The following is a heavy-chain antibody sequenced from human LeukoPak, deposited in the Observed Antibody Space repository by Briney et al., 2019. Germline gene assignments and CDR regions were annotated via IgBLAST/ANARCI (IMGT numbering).Heavy chain of an antibody. V-gene: IGHV4-61*02. D-gene: IGHD6-13*01. CDR2: IYTSGST. CDR3: ASDIAAAGTYDY. J-gene: IGHJ4*02. Sequence: SETLSLTCTVSGGSISSGGYYWSWIRQPAGKGLEWIGRIYTSGSTNYNPSLKSRVTISVDTSKNQFSLKLSSVTAADTAVYYCASDIAAAGTYDYWGQGTLVTVSS. CDR1: GGSISSGGYY.